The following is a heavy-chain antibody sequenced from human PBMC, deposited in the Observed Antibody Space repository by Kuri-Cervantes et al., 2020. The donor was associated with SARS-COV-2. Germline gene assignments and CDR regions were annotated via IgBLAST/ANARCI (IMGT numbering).Heavy chain of an antibody. V-gene: IGHV1-2*02. CDR1: VYTFTGYY. CDR3: ARGLTLEGDSYGYHY. D-gene: IGHD5-18*01. J-gene: IGHJ4*02. Sequence: ASVKDSCKASVYTFTGYYMPWVRQAPGQGLEWMGWTNPNSGGTNDAQKFQGRVTMTRDTSISTAYMELSRLRSDDTAVYYCARGLTLEGDSYGYHYWGQGTLVTVSS. CDR2: TNPNSGGT.